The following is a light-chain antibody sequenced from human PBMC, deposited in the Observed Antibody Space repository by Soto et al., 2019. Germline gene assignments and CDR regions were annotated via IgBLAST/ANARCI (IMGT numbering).Light chain of an antibody. CDR1: QSVSSN. Sequence: ETVMTQSPATLSVSPGERATLSCRASQSVSSNLAWYQQKPGQAPRLIIYGASSRSTGSPARFSGSGSETQFTLTISNLQSEDLAVYYDQQYDNSPVTFAQGTKLESK. CDR3: QQYDNSPVT. CDR2: GAS. V-gene: IGKV3-15*01. J-gene: IGKJ2*01.